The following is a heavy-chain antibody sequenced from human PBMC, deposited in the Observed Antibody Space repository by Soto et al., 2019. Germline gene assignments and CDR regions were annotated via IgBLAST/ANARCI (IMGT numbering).Heavy chain of an antibody. D-gene: IGHD6-19*01. CDR2: ISWNSGSI. J-gene: IGHJ4*02. V-gene: IGHV3-9*01. Sequence: GGSLRLSCAASGFTFDDYAMHWVRQAPGKGLEWVSGISWNSGSIGYADSVKGRFTISRDNARNSLYLQMNSLRAEDTALYYCAKRHSTGWSFDYWGQGTPVTVS. CDR1: GFTFDDYA. CDR3: AKRHSTGWSFDY.